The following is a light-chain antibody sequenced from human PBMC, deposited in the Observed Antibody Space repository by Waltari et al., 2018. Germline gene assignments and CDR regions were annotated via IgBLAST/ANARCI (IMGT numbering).Light chain of an antibody. J-gene: IGLJ1*01. CDR2: KDS. CDR1: ALSKQH. Sequence: SLELTQSPSVAVSPGQTAGIMCSGDALSKQHVYWYQQRPGQAPVLVLFKDSERPSGIPERFSGSRSGATGTLTITGVQAEDEADYYCQSSDSSGNDYGFGPGTKVTVL. CDR3: QSSDSSGNDYG. V-gene: IGLV3-25*03.